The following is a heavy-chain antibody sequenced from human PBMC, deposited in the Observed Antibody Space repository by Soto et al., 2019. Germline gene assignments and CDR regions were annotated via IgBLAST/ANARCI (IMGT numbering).Heavy chain of an antibody. V-gene: IGHV4-59*01. CDR3: ARVYRDSSGYSYWYFDL. D-gene: IGHD3-22*01. CDR1: GGSISSYY. CDR2: IYYSGST. Sequence: QVQLQESGPGLVKPSETLSLTCTVSGGSISSYYWSWIRQPPGKGLEWIGYIYYSGSTNYNPSLKSRGTISVDTSKNQFSLKLSSVTAADTAVYYCARVYRDSSGYSYWYFDLWGRGTLVTVSS. J-gene: IGHJ2*01.